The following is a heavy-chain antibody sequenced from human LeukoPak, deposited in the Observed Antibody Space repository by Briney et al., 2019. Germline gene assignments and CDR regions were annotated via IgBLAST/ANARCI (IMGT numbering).Heavy chain of an antibody. CDR2: IYYSGST. Sequence: SETLSLTCTVSGGSVSSGSYYWSWIRQPPGKGLEWIGYIYYSGSTNYNPSLKSRVTISVDTSKNQISLILTSLTAADTAVYYCARGFRETSSNWYRTPFDSWGQGTLVTVSS. CDR3: ARGFRETSSNWYRTPFDS. CDR1: GGSVSSGSYY. J-gene: IGHJ4*02. V-gene: IGHV4-61*01. D-gene: IGHD6-13*01.